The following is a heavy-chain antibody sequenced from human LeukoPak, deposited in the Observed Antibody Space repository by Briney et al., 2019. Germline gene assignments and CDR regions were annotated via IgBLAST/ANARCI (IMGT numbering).Heavy chain of an antibody. V-gene: IGHV3-48*03. CDR3: ARLGEWFGEFSPYYYYYMDV. J-gene: IGHJ6*03. Sequence: PGGSLRLSCAASGFTFSSYEMNWVRQAPGKGLEWVSYISSSGRTIYYADSVKGRFTISRGNAKNSLYLQMNSLRAEDTAVYYCARLGEWFGEFSPYYYYYMDVWGKGTTVTISS. CDR1: GFTFSSYE. D-gene: IGHD3-10*01. CDR2: ISSSGRTI.